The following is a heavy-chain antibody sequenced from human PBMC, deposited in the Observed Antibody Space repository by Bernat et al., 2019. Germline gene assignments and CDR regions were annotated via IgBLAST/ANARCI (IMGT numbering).Heavy chain of an antibody. CDR2: INGDGRST. CDR1: GFTFSSYW. V-gene: IGHV3-74*01. D-gene: IGHD3-22*01. Sequence: EVQLVESGGGLVQPWGSLRLSCAASGFTFSSYWMHWVRQAPGKGLVWVSRINGDGRSTSHEDSVKGRFTISRDNAKNTMYLQMNSLRAEDTAVYYCARGYYDSPDVWGQGTTVTVSS. J-gene: IGHJ6*02. CDR3: ARGYYDSPDV.